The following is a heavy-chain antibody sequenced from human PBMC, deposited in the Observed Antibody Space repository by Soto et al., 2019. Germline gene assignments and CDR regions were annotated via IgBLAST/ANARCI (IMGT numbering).Heavy chain of an antibody. D-gene: IGHD2-2*01. Sequence: PGGSLRLSCAASGFTFSSYWMSWVRQAPGKGLEWVANIKQDGSEKYYVDSVKGRFAISRDNAKNSLYLQMNSLRAEDTAVYYCARDVVPAANPTYNWFDPWGQGTLVTVSS. CDR1: GFTFSSYW. V-gene: IGHV3-7*03. J-gene: IGHJ5*02. CDR3: ARDVVPAANPTYNWFDP. CDR2: IKQDGSEK.